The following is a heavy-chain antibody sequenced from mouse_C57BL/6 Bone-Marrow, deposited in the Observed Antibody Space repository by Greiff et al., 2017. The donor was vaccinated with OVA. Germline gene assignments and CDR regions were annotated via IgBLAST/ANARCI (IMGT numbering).Heavy chain of an antibody. V-gene: IGHV1-22*01. J-gene: IGHJ2*01. Sequence: VQLKESGPELVKPGASVKMSCKASGYTFTDYNMHWVKQSHGKSLEWIGYINPNNGGTSYNQKFKGKATLTVNKSSSTAYMELRSLTSEDSAVYYCARALYYGLDYWGQGTTLTVSS. CDR2: INPNNGGT. D-gene: IGHD1-1*01. CDR3: ARALYYGLDY. CDR1: GYTFTDYN.